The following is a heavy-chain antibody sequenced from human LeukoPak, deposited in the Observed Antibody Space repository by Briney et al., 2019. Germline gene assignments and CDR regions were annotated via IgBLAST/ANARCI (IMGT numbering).Heavy chain of an antibody. CDR1: GFTFSSYG. D-gene: IGHD3-10*01. J-gene: IGHJ4*02. CDR3: AKESSGEDFFDY. Sequence: PGTSLRLSCAAFGFTFSSYGMHWVRQAPGKGLEWVTIISYDGSNKYYADSVKGRFTISRDNSKNTLYLQMNSLRGEDTAVYYCAKESSGEDFFDYWGQGTLVTVSS. V-gene: IGHV3-30*18. CDR2: ISYDGSNK.